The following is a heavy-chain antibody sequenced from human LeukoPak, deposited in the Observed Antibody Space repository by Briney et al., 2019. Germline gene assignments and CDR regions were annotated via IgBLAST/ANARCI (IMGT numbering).Heavy chain of an antibody. Sequence: SQTLSLTCVISGDSVSTNGVAWSWIRHSPSRGLEWLGRTYYRSKWCNEYALSVRSRIIITPDTSKNQFSLQLTSVTPEDTAVFYCVRGSRSAFDIWGQGTMVTVSS. J-gene: IGHJ3*02. V-gene: IGHV6-1*01. CDR3: VRGSRSAFDI. CDR1: GDSVSTNGVA. CDR2: TYYRSKWCN.